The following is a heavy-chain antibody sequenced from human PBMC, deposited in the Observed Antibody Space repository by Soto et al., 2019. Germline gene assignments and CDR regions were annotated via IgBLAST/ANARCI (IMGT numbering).Heavy chain of an antibody. V-gene: IGHV4-59*01. CDR3: AREQLGMGAFDI. D-gene: IGHD7-27*01. Sequence: SETLSLTCTVSGGSISSYYWSWIRQPPGKGLEWIGYIYYRGSTNYNPSLKSRVTISVDTSKNQFSLKLSSVTAADTAVYYCAREQLGMGAFDIWGQGTMVTVSS. J-gene: IGHJ3*02. CDR2: IYYRGST. CDR1: GGSISSYY.